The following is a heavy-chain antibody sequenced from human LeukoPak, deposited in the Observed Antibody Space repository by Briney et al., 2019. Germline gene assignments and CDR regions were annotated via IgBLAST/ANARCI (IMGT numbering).Heavy chain of an antibody. CDR3: ARGKYSGWSIFPDY. V-gene: IGHV1-69*05. CDR2: IIPIFGTA. D-gene: IGHD6-19*01. Sequence: SVKVSCKASGGTFSSYAISWVRQAPGQGLVWMGRIIPIFGTANYAQKFQGRVTITTDESTSTAYMELSSLRSEDTAVYYCARGKYSGWSIFPDYWGQGTLVTVSS. J-gene: IGHJ4*02. CDR1: GGTFSSYA.